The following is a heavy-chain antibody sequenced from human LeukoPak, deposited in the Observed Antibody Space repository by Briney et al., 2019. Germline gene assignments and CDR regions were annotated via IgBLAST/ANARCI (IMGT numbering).Heavy chain of an antibody. CDR1: GGSFSGYY. D-gene: IGHD6-19*01. V-gene: IGHV4-34*01. CDR3: ARGGPSGWKHYYYYYYMDV. J-gene: IGHJ6*03. CDR2: INHSGST. Sequence: SSETLSLTCAVYGGSFSGYYWSWIRQPPGKGLEWIGEINHSGSTNYNPSLKSRVTISVDTSKNQFSLKLSSVTAADTAVYYCARGGPSGWKHYYYYYYMDVWGKGTTVTVSS.